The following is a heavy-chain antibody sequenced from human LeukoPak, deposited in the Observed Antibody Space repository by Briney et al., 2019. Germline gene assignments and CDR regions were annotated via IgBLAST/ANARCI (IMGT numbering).Heavy chain of an antibody. D-gene: IGHD6-13*01. CDR2: INHSGST. V-gene: IGHV4-34*01. Sequence: SETLSLTCAVYGGSFSGYYWTWIRQPPGKGLEWIGEINHSGSTNYNPSLKSRVTISVDTSKSQFSLKLSSVTDADTAVYYCARVAGLIAAPTGWFDPWGQGTLVTVSS. CDR1: GGSFSGYY. CDR3: ARVAGLIAAPTGWFDP. J-gene: IGHJ5*02.